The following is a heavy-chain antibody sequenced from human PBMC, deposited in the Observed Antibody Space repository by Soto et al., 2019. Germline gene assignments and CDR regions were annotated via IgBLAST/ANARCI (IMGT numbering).Heavy chain of an antibody. CDR2: ISYDGSNK. Sequence: QVQLVESGGGVVQPGRSLRLSCAASGFTFSSYGMHWVRQAPGKGLEWVAVISYDGSNKYYADSVKGRFTISRDNSKNTLYLQMNSLRAEDTGVYYRATTYCSGGSCYPLPDYWGQGTLVTVSS. V-gene: IGHV3-30*03. J-gene: IGHJ4*02. CDR3: ATTYCSGGSCYPLPDY. D-gene: IGHD2-15*01. CDR1: GFTFSSYG.